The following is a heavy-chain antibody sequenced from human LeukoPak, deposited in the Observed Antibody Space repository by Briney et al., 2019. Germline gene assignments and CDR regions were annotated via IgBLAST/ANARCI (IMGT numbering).Heavy chain of an antibody. J-gene: IGHJ5*02. CDR2: INHSGST. D-gene: IGHD6-13*01. CDR3: ARGIVAAAGPGWFDP. CDR1: GGSFSGYY. Sequence: SSETLSLTCAVYGGSFSGYYWSWIRQPPGKGLEWIGEINHSGSTNYNPSLKSRVTISVDTSKNQFSLKLSSVTAADTAVYYCARGIVAAAGPGWFDPWGQGTLVTVSS. V-gene: IGHV4-34*01.